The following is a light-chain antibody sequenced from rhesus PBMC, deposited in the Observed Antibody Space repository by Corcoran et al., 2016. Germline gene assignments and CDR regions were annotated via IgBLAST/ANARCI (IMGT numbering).Light chain of an antibody. CDR3: QHGYGTPLT. J-gene: IGKJ4*01. V-gene: IGKV1-74*01. CDR1: ENVNNY. CDR2: KAS. Sequence: DIQMTQSPSSLSASVGDRVTITCRASENVNNYLNWYQQKPGKAPKLLIYKASTLQSGVPSRFSGSGSGTDYTFPISSLQPEDVATYCCQHGYGTPLTFGGGTKVEVK.